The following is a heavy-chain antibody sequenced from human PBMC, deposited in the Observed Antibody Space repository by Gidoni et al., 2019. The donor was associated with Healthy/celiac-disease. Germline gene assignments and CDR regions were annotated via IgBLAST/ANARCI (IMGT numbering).Heavy chain of an antibody. D-gene: IGHD5-12*01. CDR2: IIPIFGTA. V-gene: IGHV1-69*06. CDR3: ARDIYPIGIVATVSHWFDP. CDR1: GGTFSSYA. J-gene: IGHJ5*02. Sequence: QVKLVQSGAEVKKPGSSVEGTCKASGGTFSSYAISWVRQATGQGLEWMGGIIPIFGTATYAHKFQGSVTIAADKSPSSAYMALSILSSEDTAVYYCARDIYPIGIVATVSHWFDPWGQGTLVTVSS.